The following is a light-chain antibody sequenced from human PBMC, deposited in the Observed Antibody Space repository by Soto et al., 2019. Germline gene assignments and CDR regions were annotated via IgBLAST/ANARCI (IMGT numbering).Light chain of an antibody. CDR3: HQRSNWPPLT. CDR1: QSVGGY. J-gene: IGKJ4*01. Sequence: EIVLTQSPATLSLSPGERATLSCRASQSVGGYLDWYQQKPGQAPRLLIYDASNRDSCIPARFSGSGSGTDFTLTISSLEPEDLAVYYCHQRSNWPPLTFGGGTKVEIK. CDR2: DAS. V-gene: IGKV3-11*01.